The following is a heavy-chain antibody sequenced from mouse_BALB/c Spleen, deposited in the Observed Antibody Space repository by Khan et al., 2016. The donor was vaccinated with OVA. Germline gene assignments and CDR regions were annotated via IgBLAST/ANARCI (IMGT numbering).Heavy chain of an antibody. CDR3: AGTEDI. CDR2: IWPGGST. Sequence: QVQLQQSGPGLVAPSQSLSITCTVSGFSLTSYGVHWVRQPPGKGLEWLGVIWPGGSTNYNSALMSRLSISKDNSKSHAFLMMTRLQTDDNAVCYCAGTEDIWGQGTTLTVSS. J-gene: IGHJ2*01. CDR1: GFSLTSYG. V-gene: IGHV2-9*02. D-gene: IGHD1-3*01.